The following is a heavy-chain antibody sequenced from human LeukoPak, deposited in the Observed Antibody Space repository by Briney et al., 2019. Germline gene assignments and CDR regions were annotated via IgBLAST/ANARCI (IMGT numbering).Heavy chain of an antibody. CDR2: ISGGSDGT. D-gene: IGHD3-22*01. CDR3: ARRAGDYSHPYDY. V-gene: IGHV3-23*01. CDR1: GFTFSYYG. J-gene: IGHJ4*02. Sequence: GGSLRLSCVASGFTFSYYGMSWVRQAPGKGLEWVSAISGGSDGTYYADSVKGRFTISRDNSKNTLYLQMNSLRVEDTAVYYCARRAGDYSHPYDYWGQGILVTVSS.